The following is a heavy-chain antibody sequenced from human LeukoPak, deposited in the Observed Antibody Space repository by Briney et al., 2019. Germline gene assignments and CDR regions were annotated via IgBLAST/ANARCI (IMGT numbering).Heavy chain of an antibody. CDR2: ISAYNGNT. CDR1: GYTFTSYG. V-gene: IGHV1-18*01. D-gene: IGHD3-9*01. J-gene: IGHJ4*02. CDR3: ATVTYDILTGYPPRYYFDY. Sequence: GASVKVSCKASGYTFTSYGISWVRQAPGQGLEWMGWISAYNGNTNYAQKLQGRVTMTEDTSTDTAYMELSSLRSEDTAVYYCATVTYDILTGYPPRYYFDYWGQGTLVTVSS.